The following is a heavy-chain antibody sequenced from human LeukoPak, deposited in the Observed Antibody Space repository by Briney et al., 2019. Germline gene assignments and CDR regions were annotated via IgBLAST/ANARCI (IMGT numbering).Heavy chain of an antibody. CDR2: IYYSGST. V-gene: IGHV4-59*01. J-gene: IGHJ6*02. CDR3: ARVGYDYGGNPDYYYYGMDV. Sequence: SETLSHTCTVSGGSISSYYWSWIRQPPGKGLEWIGYIYYSGSTNCNPSLKSRVTISVDTSKNQFSLKLSSVTAADTAVYYCARVGYDYGGNPDYYYYGMDVWGQGTTVTVSS. D-gene: IGHD4-23*01. CDR1: GGSISSYY.